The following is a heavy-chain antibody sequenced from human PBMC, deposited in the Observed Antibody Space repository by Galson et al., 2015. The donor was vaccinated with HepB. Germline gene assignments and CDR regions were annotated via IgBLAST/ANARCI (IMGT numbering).Heavy chain of an antibody. CDR3: ARGRADFGHYYGLEV. D-gene: IGHD4-17*01. CDR1: GYIFSRYS. J-gene: IGHJ6*02. CDR2: INGGNGNR. V-gene: IGHV1-3*01. Sequence: SVKVSCKASGYIFSRYSMHWVRQAPGQRLERMGWINGGNGNRKYSEKFQGRVTITRDPSASMAHLELSGLRSEDTAVYYCARGRADFGHYYGLEVWGQGTTVTVSS.